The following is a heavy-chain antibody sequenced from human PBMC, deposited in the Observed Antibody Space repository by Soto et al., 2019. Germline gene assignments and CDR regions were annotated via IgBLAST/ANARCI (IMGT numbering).Heavy chain of an antibody. V-gene: IGHV4-31*03. D-gene: IGHD1-26*01. CDR3: ARSAGVVGTTDINCLNP. CDR1: GGSISSGAYY. CDR2: ISYSGSA. J-gene: IGHJ5*02. Sequence: SETLSLTCTVSGGSISSGAYYWSWLRQHPGEGLEWIGYISYSGSAYSNPSLRSRVTISVDTSKNQFSLKMRSVTAADTAVYYCARSAGVVGTTDINCLNPWRHETLVTVSS.